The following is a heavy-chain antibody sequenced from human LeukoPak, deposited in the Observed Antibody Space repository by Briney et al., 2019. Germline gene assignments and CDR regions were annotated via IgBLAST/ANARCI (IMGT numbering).Heavy chain of an antibody. CDR3: AKDGVSYSSSPYYFDY. Sequence: GRSLRLFCAASGFTFSSYAMSWVRQAPGKGLEWVSAISGSGGSTYYADSVKGRFTISRDNSKNTLYLQMNSLRAEDTAVYYCAKDGVSYSSSPYYFDYWGQGTLVTVSS. CDR2: ISGSGGST. V-gene: IGHV3-23*01. CDR1: GFTFSSYA. D-gene: IGHD6-13*01. J-gene: IGHJ4*02.